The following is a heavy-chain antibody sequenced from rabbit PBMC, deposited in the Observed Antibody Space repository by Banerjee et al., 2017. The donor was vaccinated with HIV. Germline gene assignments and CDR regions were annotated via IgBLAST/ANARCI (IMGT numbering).Heavy chain of an antibody. CDR2: IYAGSSGST. Sequence: QQLVESGGGLVKPGASLTLTCTASGFSFSSGYDMCWVRQAPGKGLELIACIYAGSSGSTYYATWAKGRFTISKTSSTTVTLQMTSLTAADTATYFCARYNYAGSSTFNLRGPGTLVTVS. V-gene: IGHV1S40*01. J-gene: IGHJ4*01. CDR3: ARYNYAGSSTFNL. D-gene: IGHD8-1*01. CDR1: GFSFSSGYD.